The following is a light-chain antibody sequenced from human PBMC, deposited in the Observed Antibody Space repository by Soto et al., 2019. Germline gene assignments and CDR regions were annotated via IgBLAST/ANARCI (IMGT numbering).Light chain of an antibody. CDR1: QSVSSY. CDR3: QLYDSSSWT. Sequence: TVLTQSPATLSLSPGERATLSCRASQSVSSYLAWYQQKPGQAPRLLIYGASSRATGFPDRFSGSGSGTDFTLTISRLETEDFAVYYCQLYDSSSWTFGQGTKVDIK. V-gene: IGKV3-20*01. J-gene: IGKJ1*01. CDR2: GAS.